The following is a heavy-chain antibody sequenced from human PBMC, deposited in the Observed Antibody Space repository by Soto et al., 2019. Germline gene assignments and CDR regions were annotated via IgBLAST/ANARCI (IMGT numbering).Heavy chain of an antibody. CDR2: ISAYNGNT. CDR1: GYTFTSYG. J-gene: IGHJ6*03. Sequence: ASVKVSCKASGYTFTSYGVSWVRQAPGQGLEWMGWISAYNGNTNYAQKLQGRVTMTTDTSTSTAYMELRSLRSDDTAVYYCARLFYYYYYMDVWGKGTTVTVSS. CDR3: ARLFYYYYYMDV. V-gene: IGHV1-18*01.